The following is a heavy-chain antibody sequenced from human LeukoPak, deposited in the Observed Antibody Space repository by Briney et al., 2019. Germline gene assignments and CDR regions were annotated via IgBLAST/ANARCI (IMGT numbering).Heavy chain of an antibody. Sequence: SETLSLTCTVSGGSISSGGYYWSWIRQHPGKGLEWIGYIYYSGSTYYNPSLRSRVTISVDTSKNQFSLKLSSVSAADTAVYYCAREPWDSSGYYGVDYWGQGTLVTVSS. CDR1: GGSISSGGYY. J-gene: IGHJ4*02. V-gene: IGHV4-31*03. D-gene: IGHD3-22*01. CDR2: IYYSGST. CDR3: AREPWDSSGYYGVDY.